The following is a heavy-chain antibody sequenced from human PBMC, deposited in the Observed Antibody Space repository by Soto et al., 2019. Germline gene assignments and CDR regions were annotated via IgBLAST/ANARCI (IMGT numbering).Heavy chain of an antibody. CDR2: IDPSDSQT. J-gene: IGHJ4*02. Sequence: GESLKISCKGSGYSFAGYWITWVRQKPGKGLEWMGRIDPSDSQTYYSPSFRGHVTISATKSITTVFLQWSSLRASDTAMYYCARQIYESDNGHHFQYSFDSWGQGTPVTVSS. CDR1: GYSFAGYW. CDR3: ARQIYESDNGHHFQYSFDS. D-gene: IGHD2-8*01. V-gene: IGHV5-10-1*01.